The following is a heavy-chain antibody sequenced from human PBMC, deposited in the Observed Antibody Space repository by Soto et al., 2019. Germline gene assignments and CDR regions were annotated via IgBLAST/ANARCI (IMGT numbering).Heavy chain of an antibody. J-gene: IGHJ5*02. CDR2: IYYSGST. D-gene: IGHD1-1*01. V-gene: IGHV4-59*01. CDR3: ARSFPTRHRFLEA. Sequence: SETLSLTCTVSGGSISSYYWSWVRQPPGKGLEWIGYIYYSGSTYYNPSLKSQITISVDMSKNQFSLEVSSVTAADTAVYYCARSFPTRHRFLEAWGQGTLVTVSS. CDR1: GGSISSYY.